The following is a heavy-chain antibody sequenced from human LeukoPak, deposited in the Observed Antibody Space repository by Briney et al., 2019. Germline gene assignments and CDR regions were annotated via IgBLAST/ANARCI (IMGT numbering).Heavy chain of an antibody. D-gene: IGHD4-17*01. Sequence: SETLSLTCAVYGGSFSSYYWSWIRQPPGKGLEWIGYIYYSGSTNYNPSLKSRVTISVDTSKNQFSLKLSSVTAADTAVYYCARLENTVTDAFDIWGQGTMVTVSS. V-gene: IGHV4-59*08. CDR2: IYYSGST. J-gene: IGHJ3*02. CDR3: ARLENTVTDAFDI. CDR1: GGSFSSYY.